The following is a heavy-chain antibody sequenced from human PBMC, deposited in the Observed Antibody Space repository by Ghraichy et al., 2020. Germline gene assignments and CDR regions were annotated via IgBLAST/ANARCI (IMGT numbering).Heavy chain of an antibody. CDR2: IYHSGST. J-gene: IGHJ4*02. CDR1: GGSISSGGYS. V-gene: IGHV4-30-2*01. CDR3: ARGGYGSGPFDY. D-gene: IGHD2-15*01. Sequence: SETLSLTCAVSGGSISSGGYSWSWIRQPPGKGLEWIGYIYHSGSTYYNPSLKSRVTISVDRSKNQFSLKLSSVTAADTAVYYCARGGYGSGPFDYWGQGTLVTVSS.